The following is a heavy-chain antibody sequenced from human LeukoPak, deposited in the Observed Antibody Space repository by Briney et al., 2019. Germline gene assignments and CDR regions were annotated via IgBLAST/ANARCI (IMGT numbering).Heavy chain of an antibody. V-gene: IGHV3-23*01. CDR2: ISNSGVST. CDR3: AKDLYPHGRAEYFQH. CDR1: GFTFDNYA. J-gene: IGHJ1*01. Sequence: GGSLRLSCEASGFTFDNYAMSWVRQAPGKGLEWVSAISNSGVSTHYADSVRGRFTISRDNSKNTLFLHMNTLRADDMAVYYCAKDLYPHGRAEYFQHWGQGTLVTVSS. D-gene: IGHD2-2*02.